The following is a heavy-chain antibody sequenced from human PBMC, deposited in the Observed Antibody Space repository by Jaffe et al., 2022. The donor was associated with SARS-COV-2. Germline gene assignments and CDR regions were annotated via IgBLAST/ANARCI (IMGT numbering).Heavy chain of an antibody. CDR3: ARDSPPSLWELLDYYYYYGMDV. Sequence: EVQLVESGGGLVKPGGSLRLSCAASGFTFSSYSMNWVRQAPGKGLEWVSSISSSSSYIYYADSVKGRFTISRDNAKNSLYLQMNSLRAEDTAVYYCARDSPPSLWELLDYYYYYGMDVWGQGTTVTVSS. CDR2: ISSSSSYI. CDR1: GFTFSSYS. J-gene: IGHJ6*02. V-gene: IGHV3-21*01. D-gene: IGHD1-26*01.